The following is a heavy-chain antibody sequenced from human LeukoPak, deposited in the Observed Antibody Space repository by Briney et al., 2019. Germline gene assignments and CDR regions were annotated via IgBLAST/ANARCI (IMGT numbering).Heavy chain of an antibody. J-gene: IGHJ4*02. D-gene: IGHD1-26*01. CDR3: AKGGYSGSYRSNCFDY. CDR1: GFTFSSYA. CDR2: ISGSGGST. V-gene: IGHV3-23*01. Sequence: PGRSLRLSCAASGFTFSSYAMSWVRQAPGKGLEWVSAISGSGGSTYYADSVKGRFTISRDNSKNTLYLQMNSLRAEDTAVYYCAKGGYSGSYRSNCFDYWGQGTLVTVSS.